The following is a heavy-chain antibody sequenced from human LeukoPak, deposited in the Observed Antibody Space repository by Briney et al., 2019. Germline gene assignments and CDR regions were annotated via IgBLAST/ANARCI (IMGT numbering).Heavy chain of an antibody. D-gene: IGHD6-19*01. CDR1: GFTFSSYG. CDR3: ARDPYSSGSDAFDI. V-gene: IGHV3-30*03. CDR2: ISYDGSNK. Sequence: GGSLRLSCAASGFTFSSYGMHWIRQAPGKGLEWVAVISYDGSNKYYADSVKGRFTISRDNSKNTLYLQMNSLSAEDTAVYYCARDPYSSGSDAFDIWGQGTMVTVSS. J-gene: IGHJ3*02.